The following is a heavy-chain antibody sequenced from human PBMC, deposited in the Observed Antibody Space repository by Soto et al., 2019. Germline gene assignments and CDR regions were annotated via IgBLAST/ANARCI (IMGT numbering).Heavy chain of an antibody. Sequence: SETLSLTCTVSGGSISSGGYYWSWIRQHPGKGLEWIGYIYYSGSTCYNPSLKSRVTISVDTSKNQFSLKLSSVTAADTAVYYCARGGETYYDFWSGSYQYWGQGTLVTVSS. CDR1: GGSISSGGYY. D-gene: IGHD3-3*01. CDR3: ARGGETYYDFWSGSYQY. CDR2: IYYSGST. V-gene: IGHV4-31*03. J-gene: IGHJ4*02.